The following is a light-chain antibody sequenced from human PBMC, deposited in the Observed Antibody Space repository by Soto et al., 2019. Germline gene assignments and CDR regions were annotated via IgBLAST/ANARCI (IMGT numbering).Light chain of an antibody. Sequence: QSVLTQPASVSGSPGQSITISCTGTSSDVGSYNLVSWYQQHPGKAHKLMIYEGSKRPSGVSNRFSGSKSGNTASLTFSGLQAEDEADYYCCSYAGSSTFVFGTGTKVTVL. CDR1: SSDVGSYNL. J-gene: IGLJ1*01. CDR2: EGS. CDR3: CSYAGSSTFV. V-gene: IGLV2-23*01.